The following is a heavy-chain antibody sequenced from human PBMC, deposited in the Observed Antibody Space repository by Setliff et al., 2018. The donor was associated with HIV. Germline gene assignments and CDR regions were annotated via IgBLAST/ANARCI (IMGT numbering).Heavy chain of an antibody. CDR2: IYIGGST. Sequence: GGSLRLSCAASGFTVSSNYMSWVRQAPGKGLEWVSVIYIGGSTYYADSVKGRFTISRDNSKNTLYLQMNSLRVEDTAVYYCAKERYIYGALNYFDYWGQGTMVTVSS. V-gene: IGHV3-66*01. CDR1: GFTVSSNY. J-gene: IGHJ4*02. CDR3: AKERYIYGALNYFDY. D-gene: IGHD5-18*01.